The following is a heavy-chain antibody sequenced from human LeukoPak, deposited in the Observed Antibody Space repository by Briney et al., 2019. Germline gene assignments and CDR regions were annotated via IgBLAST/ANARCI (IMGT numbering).Heavy chain of an antibody. D-gene: IGHD5-12*01. J-gene: IGHJ5*02. CDR1: GYTFTGYY. V-gene: IGHV1-2*02. CDR3: ARDLVATDYNWFDP. CDR2: INPNSGGT. Sequence: ASVKVSCKASGYTFTGYYMHWVRQAPGQGLEWMGWINPNSGGTNYAQKFQGRVTMTRDTSISTAYMELSRLRSDDTAVYYCARDLVATDYNWFDPWGQGTLVTVSS.